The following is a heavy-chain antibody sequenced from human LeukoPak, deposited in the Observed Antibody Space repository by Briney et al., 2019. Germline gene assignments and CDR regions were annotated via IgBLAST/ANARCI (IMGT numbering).Heavy chain of an antibody. D-gene: IGHD2-2*01. J-gene: IGHJ4*02. CDR3: AKGHCSSSSCSYFDY. Sequence: SVKVSCKASGGTFSSYAISWVRQAPGQGLEWMGRIIPIFGTANYAQKFQGRVTITTDESTSTAYMELSSLRAEDTAVYYCAKGHCSSSSCSYFDYWGQGTLVTVSS. CDR1: GGTFSSYA. V-gene: IGHV1-69*05. CDR2: IIPIFGTA.